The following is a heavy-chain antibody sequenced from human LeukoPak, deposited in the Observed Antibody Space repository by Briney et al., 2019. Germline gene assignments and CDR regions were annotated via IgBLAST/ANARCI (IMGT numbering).Heavy chain of an antibody. V-gene: IGHV3-11*03. CDR3: ARLAEDSSSWYPGTIDY. CDR1: GFTFSDYY. D-gene: IGHD6-13*01. J-gene: IGHJ4*02. Sequence: PGGSLRLSCAASGFTFSDYYMSWIRQAPGKGLEWVSYISSSSSYTNYADSVKGRFTISRDNAKDSLYLQMNSLRAEDTAVYYCARLAEDSSSWYPGTIDYWGQGTLVTVSS. CDR2: ISSSSSYT.